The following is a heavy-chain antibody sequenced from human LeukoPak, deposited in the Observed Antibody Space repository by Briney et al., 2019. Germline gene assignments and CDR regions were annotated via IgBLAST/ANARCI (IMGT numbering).Heavy chain of an antibody. V-gene: IGHV4-59*12. J-gene: IGHJ4*02. Sequence: SETLSLTCTVSGGSISSYYWSWIRQPPGKGLEWIGYIYYSGSTNYNPSLKSRVTISVDTSKNQFSLKLSSVTAADTAVYYCARGWGPRLWFGEFRPYYFDYWGQGTLVTVSS. CDR3: ARGWGPRLWFGEFRPYYFDY. CDR2: IYYSGST. CDR1: GGSISSYY. D-gene: IGHD3-10*01.